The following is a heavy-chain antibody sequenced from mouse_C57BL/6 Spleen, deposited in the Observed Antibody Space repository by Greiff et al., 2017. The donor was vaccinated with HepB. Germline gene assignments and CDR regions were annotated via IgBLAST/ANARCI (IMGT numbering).Heavy chain of an antibody. D-gene: IGHD1-1*01. J-gene: IGHJ1*03. CDR3: ARAYYYGSFRYFDV. CDR2: IDPSDSET. V-gene: IGHV1-52*01. CDR1: GYTFTSYW. Sequence: VQLQQPGAELVRPGSSVKLSCKASGYTFTSYWMHWVKQRPIQGLEWIGNIDPSDSETHYNQKFKDKATLTVDKSSSTAYMQLSSLTSEDSAVYYCARAYYYGSFRYFDVWGTGTTVTVSS.